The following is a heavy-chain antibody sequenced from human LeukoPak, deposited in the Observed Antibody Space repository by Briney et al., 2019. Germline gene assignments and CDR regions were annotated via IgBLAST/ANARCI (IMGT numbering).Heavy chain of an antibody. CDR1: GFTFSKAG. V-gene: IGHV3-15*01. CDR3: TTDFWWFGDVSDN. J-gene: IGHJ4*02. CDR2: IKSQTEGGTT. Sequence: GGSLRLSCAASGFTFSKAGMDWVRQAPGKGLEWVGRIKSQTEGGTTDYAAPVQGRFTITRDDSENMVYLQMMSLKTEDTAVYYCTTDFWWFGDVSDNWGQGTLVTVSS. D-gene: IGHD3-10*01.